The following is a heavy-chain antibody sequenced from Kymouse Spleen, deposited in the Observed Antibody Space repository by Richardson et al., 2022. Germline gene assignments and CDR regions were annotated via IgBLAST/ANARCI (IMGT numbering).Heavy chain of an antibody. CDR2: IYYSGST. J-gene: IGHJ5*02. Sequence: QVQLQESGPGLVKPSETLSLTCTVSGGSISSYYWSWIRQPPGKGLEWIGYIYYSGSTNYNPSLKSRVTISVDTSKNQFSLKLSSVTAADTAVYYCARKGYSSSSDNWFDPWGQGTLVTVSS. D-gene: IGHD6-6*01. V-gene: IGHV4-59*01. CDR1: GGSISSYY. CDR3: ARKGYSSSSDNWFDP.